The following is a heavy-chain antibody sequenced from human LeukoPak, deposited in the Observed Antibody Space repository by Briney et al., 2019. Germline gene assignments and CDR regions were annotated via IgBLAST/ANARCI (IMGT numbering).Heavy chain of an antibody. D-gene: IGHD2-2*02. CDR3: ASLDIVVVPAAIPDYYYGMDV. CDR2: ISSSSSYI. V-gene: IGHV3-21*01. J-gene: IGHJ6*02. Sequence: GGSLRLSCAASGFTFSSYSMNWVRQAPGKGLEWVSSISSSSSYIYYADSVKGRFTISRDNAKNSPYLQMNSLRAEDTAVYYCASLDIVVVPAAIPDYYYGMDVWGQGTTVTVSS. CDR1: GFTFSSYS.